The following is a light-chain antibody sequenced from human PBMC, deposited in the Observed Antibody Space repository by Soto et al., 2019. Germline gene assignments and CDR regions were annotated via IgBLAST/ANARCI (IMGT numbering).Light chain of an antibody. J-gene: IGKJ4*01. CDR1: PSVSNS. CDR2: DAS. CDR3: QQRNKWPPVT. Sequence: ESVLTQSPATLSLSPGERATLSCRASPSVSNSLAWYQHKPGQAPRLLIYDASNSATGVPTRFSGSGSGTAFTLTISSREPEDFAVYYCQQRNKWPPVTFGGGTRVEIK. V-gene: IGKV3-11*01.